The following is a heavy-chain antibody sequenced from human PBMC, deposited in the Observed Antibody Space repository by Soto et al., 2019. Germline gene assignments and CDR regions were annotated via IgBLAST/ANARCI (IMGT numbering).Heavy chain of an antibody. D-gene: IGHD6-13*01. CDR2: ISSSSSYI. CDR3: VSRGIAALSPGPYFDY. CDR1: GFTFSSYS. Sequence: GGSLRLSCAASGFTFSSYSMNWVRQAPGKGLEWVSSISSSSSYIYYADSVKGRFTISRDNAKNSLYLQMNSLRAEDTAVYYCVSRGIAALSPGPYFDYWGQGTLVTVSS. V-gene: IGHV3-21*01. J-gene: IGHJ4*02.